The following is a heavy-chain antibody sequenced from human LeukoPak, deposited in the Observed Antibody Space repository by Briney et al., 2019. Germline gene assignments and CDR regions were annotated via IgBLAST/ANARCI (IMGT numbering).Heavy chain of an antibody. CDR2: ISYDGSNE. V-gene: IGHV3-30*04. CDR3: ASLRTYYYDSSGYYPY. CDR1: GFTFSSYV. D-gene: IGHD3-22*01. J-gene: IGHJ4*02. Sequence: GGSLRLSCAASGFTFSSYVMHWVRQAPGKGLEWVAIISYDGSNEYYADSVKGRFTISRDNSKNTLYLQMNSLRAADTAVYYCASLRTYYYDSSGYYPYWGQGTLVTVSS.